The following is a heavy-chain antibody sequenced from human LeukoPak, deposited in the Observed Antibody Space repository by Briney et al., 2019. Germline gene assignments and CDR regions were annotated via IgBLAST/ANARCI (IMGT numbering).Heavy chain of an antibody. CDR1: GYTFTSYA. CDR3: AVQRWDDSSGYYLDY. Sequence: ASVKVSCKASGYTFTSYAMNWVGQAPGQGVEGRGWINTNTGNPTYAQGFTGRFVFSLDTSVSTAYLQTSSLKAEDTAVYYCAVQRWDDSSGYYLDYWGQGTLVTVSS. J-gene: IGHJ4*02. D-gene: IGHD3-22*01. CDR2: INTNTGNP. V-gene: IGHV7-4-1*02.